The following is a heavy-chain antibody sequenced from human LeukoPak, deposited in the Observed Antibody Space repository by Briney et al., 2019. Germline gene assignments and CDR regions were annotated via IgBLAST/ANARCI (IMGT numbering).Heavy chain of an antibody. D-gene: IGHD1-26*01. CDR3: ARDRGVFSGSYPLYSFDY. J-gene: IGHJ4*02. Sequence: SETLSLTCAVSGGSISSYYWSWIRQPPGNRLEWIGYIYYRGSTNYNPSLKSRVTMSVDTSKNQFSLKLNSVTAADTAVYYCARDRGVFSGSYPLYSFDYWGQGTLVTVSS. CDR1: GGSISSYY. CDR2: IYYRGST. V-gene: IGHV4-59*01.